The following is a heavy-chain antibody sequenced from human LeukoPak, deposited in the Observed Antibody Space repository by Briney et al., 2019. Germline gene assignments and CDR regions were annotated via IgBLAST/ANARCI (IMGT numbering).Heavy chain of an antibody. D-gene: IGHD6-13*01. V-gene: IGHV1-69*05. CDR3: ARDVSHGEQLDPFDY. CDR2: XIPIFGTA. CDR1: XXXFXXXX. J-gene: IGHJ4*02. Sequence: KASXXXFXXXXISWVRQAPGQGLEWMGRXIPIFGTANYAQKFQGRGTITTDESTSKAYMELSSLRSEDTAVYYCARDVSHGEQLDPFDYWGQGTLVTVSS.